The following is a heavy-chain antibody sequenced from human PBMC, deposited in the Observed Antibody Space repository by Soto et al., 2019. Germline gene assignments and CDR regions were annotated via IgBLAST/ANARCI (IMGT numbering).Heavy chain of an antibody. D-gene: IGHD3-3*01. V-gene: IGHV4-59*12. CDR2: IYYSGST. CDR3: ARKIRFFPGYVFDI. J-gene: IGHJ3*02. Sequence: SETLSLTCTVSGGSISSYYWIWIRQPPGKGLEWIGYIYYSGSTNYNPSLKSRVTISVDTSKNQFSRKLSSVTAADTAVYYCARKIRFFPGYVFDIWGQGTMVTVSS. CDR1: GGSISSYY.